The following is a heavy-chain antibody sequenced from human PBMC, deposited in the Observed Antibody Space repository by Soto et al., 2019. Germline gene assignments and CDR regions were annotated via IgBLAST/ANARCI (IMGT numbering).Heavy chain of an antibody. Sequence: ALVKVSCKASGGTFSSYTISWVRQAPGQGLEWMGRIIPILGIANYAQKFQGRVTITADKSTSTAYMELSSLRSEDTAVYYCGFGTTVTTFSAPYWGQGTLVTVSS. CDR1: GGTFSSYT. CDR3: GFGTTVTTFSAPY. J-gene: IGHJ4*02. D-gene: IGHD4-17*01. V-gene: IGHV1-69*02. CDR2: IIPILGIA.